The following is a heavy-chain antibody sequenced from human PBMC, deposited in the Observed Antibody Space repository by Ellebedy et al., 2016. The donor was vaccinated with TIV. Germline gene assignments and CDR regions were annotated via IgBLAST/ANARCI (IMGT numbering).Heavy chain of an antibody. V-gene: IGHV4-39*07. CDR3: ARVLYYDFWSGYYPHYYGMDV. D-gene: IGHD3-3*01. Sequence: MPGGSLRLSCTVSGGSISSSSYYWGWIRQPPGKGLEWIGSIYYTGSTYYKPPLKSRVTISVDTSKNQFSLKLSSVTAADTAVYYCARVLYYDFWSGYYPHYYGMDVWGQGITVTVSS. CDR1: GGSISSSSYY. CDR2: IYYTGST. J-gene: IGHJ6*02.